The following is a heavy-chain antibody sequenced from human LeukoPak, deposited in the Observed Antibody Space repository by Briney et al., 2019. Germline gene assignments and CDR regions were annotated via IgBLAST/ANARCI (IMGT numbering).Heavy chain of an antibody. Sequence: SGGSLRLSCAASGFTFSSYEMNWVGQAPGRGLEWVSYISSSGSTIYYADSVKGRFTISRDNAKNSLYLQMNSLRAEDTAVYYCARFSPGGDDFWSGYYLEDYWGQGTLVTVSS. CDR2: ISSSGSTI. D-gene: IGHD3-3*01. CDR1: GFTFSSYE. V-gene: IGHV3-48*03. CDR3: ARFSPGGDDFWSGYYLEDY. J-gene: IGHJ4*02.